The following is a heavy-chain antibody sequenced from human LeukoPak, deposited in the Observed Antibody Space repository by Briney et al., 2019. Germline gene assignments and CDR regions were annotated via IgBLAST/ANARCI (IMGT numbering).Heavy chain of an antibody. CDR2: IYDTGST. Sequence: SETLSLTCTVSGDSIRSNNYYWGWIRQPPGKGLEWIGSIYDTGSTFYNPSLKSRVIISVDTSKNQSSLKLSSVTAADTAVYYCAIVYYDILTGYYADFDYWGQGTLVTVSS. CDR3: AIVYYDILTGYYADFDY. J-gene: IGHJ4*02. D-gene: IGHD3-9*01. V-gene: IGHV4-39*01. CDR1: GDSIRSNNYY.